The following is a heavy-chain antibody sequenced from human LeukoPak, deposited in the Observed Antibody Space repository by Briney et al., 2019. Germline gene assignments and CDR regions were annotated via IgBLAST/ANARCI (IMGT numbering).Heavy chain of an antibody. CDR2: VSYSGTT. CDR1: VHPISRYY. CDR3: ARGPQITICGVVKGDYYYMDV. V-gene: IGHV4-59*01. J-gene: IGHJ6*03. Sequence: PSETLSLTCTVSVHPISRYYWRWLRQPPGKGLEGIGYVSYSGTTKCNHSLKSRVTISVHTSKKQCYLDLTSVTAADTAVYYCARGPQITICGVVKGDYYYMDVWGKGTTVTVSS. D-gene: IGHD3-3*01.